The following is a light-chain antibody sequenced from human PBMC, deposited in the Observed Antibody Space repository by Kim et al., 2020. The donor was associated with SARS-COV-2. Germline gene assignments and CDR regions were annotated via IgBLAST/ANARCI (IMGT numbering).Light chain of an antibody. CDR1: QRVGSSY. J-gene: IGKJ2*01. Sequence: LSPGERATLSCRAGQRVGSSYLAGYQQTPGQAPRLVIYGTSSRAPGIPERFSGSGSGTDFTLTISGLEPEYFAVYFCHQYGSSPDTFGQGTKLEI. CDR3: HQYGSSPDT. CDR2: GTS. V-gene: IGKV3-20*01.